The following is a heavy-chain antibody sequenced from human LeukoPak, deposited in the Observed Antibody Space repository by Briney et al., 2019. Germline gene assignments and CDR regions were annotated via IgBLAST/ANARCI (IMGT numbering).Heavy chain of an antibody. V-gene: IGHV1-18*01. J-gene: IGHJ3*02. CDR2: MSAYNGNT. Sequence: ASVKVSCKASGYTFTSYGISWVRQAPGQGLEWMGWMSAYNGNTNYAQKLQGRVTMTTDTSTSTAYMELRSLRSDDTAVYYCARNYDQVSNDAFDIWGQGTMVTVSS. CDR1: GYTFTSYG. D-gene: IGHD3-22*01. CDR3: ARNYDQVSNDAFDI.